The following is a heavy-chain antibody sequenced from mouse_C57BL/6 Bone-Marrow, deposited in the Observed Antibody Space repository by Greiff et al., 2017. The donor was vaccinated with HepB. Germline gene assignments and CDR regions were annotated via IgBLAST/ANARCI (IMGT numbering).Heavy chain of an antibody. Sequence: EVQLQQSGTVLARPGASVKMSCKTSGYTFTSYWMHWVKQRPGQGLEWIGAIYPGHSDTSYNQKFKGTAKLTAVTSATTAYMELSSLTNEDSAVYYCARLPYFDYWGQGTTLTVSS. CDR2: IYPGHSDT. V-gene: IGHV1-5*01. CDR3: ARLPYFDY. CDR1: GYTFTSYW. J-gene: IGHJ2*01.